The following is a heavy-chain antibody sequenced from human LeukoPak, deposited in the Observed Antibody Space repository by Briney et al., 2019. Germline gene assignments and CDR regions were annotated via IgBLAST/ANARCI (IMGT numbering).Heavy chain of an antibody. CDR1: GGSISSHY. Sequence: PSETLSLTCTVSGGSISSHYWSWIRQPPGKGLEWIGYIYYSGSTNYNPSLKSRVTISVDTSKNQFSLKLSSVTAADTAVYYCARGGRQLWLDYYYGMDVWGQGTTVTVSS. D-gene: IGHD5-18*01. CDR2: IYYSGST. CDR3: ARGGRQLWLDYYYGMDV. J-gene: IGHJ6*02. V-gene: IGHV4-59*11.